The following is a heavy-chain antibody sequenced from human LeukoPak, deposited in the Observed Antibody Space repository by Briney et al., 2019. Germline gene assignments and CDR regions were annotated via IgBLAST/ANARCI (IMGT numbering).Heavy chain of an antibody. CDR2: IRTKNNNLAT. CDR1: GFTFSNSA. D-gene: IGHD4-17*01. CDR3: ASFDNDGDYYFNY. J-gene: IGHJ4*02. V-gene: IGHV3-73*01. Sequence: GGSLRLSCAASGFTFSNSAMSWVRQAPGKGLEWVGRIRTKNNNLATTYSESVKGRFTISRDDSKNTASLQMNSLRAEDTATYFCASFDNDGDYYFNYWGRGTLVAVSS.